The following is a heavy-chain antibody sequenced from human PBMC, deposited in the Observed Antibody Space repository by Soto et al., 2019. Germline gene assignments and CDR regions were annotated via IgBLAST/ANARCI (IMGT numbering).Heavy chain of an antibody. CDR2: IYYSGST. D-gene: IGHD3-10*01. J-gene: IGHJ6*02. Sequence: QVQLQESGPGLVKPSQTLSLTCTVSGGSISSGGYYWSWIRQHPGKGLEWIGYIYYSGSTYYNPSLKSRVTISVDTSKNQSSLKLSSVPAADTAVYYCARAAAVLWFGELLVWGQGTTVTVSS. V-gene: IGHV4-31*03. CDR1: GGSISSGGYY. CDR3: ARAAAVLWFGELLV.